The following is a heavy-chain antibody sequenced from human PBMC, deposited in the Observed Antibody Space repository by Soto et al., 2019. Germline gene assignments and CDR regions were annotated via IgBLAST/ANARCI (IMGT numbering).Heavy chain of an antibody. D-gene: IGHD1-26*01. CDR1: GFTFSNAW. CDR2: IKSKTDGGTT. CDR3: TTDWEWEWELPWLDY. Sequence: GGSLRLSCAASGFTFSNAWMNWVRQAPGKGLEWVGRIKSKTDGGTTDYAAPVKGRFTISRDDSKNTLYLQMNSLKTEDTAVYYCTTDWEWEWELPWLDYWGQGTLVTVSS. J-gene: IGHJ4*02. V-gene: IGHV3-15*07.